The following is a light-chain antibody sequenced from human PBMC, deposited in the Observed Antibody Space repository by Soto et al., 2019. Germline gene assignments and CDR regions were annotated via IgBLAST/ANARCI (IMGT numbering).Light chain of an antibody. CDR2: STT. V-gene: IGLV7-43*01. Sequence: QAVVTQEPSVTVSPGGTVTLTCASSTGAVTSGYYPNWFQQKPGQPPRALIYSTTYKHSWTPARFSGSLLGGKAALTLSGAQPEDEAEYYCLLFYGDGVVFGGGTKLTVL. CDR1: TGAVTSGYY. J-gene: IGLJ2*01. CDR3: LLFYGDGVV.